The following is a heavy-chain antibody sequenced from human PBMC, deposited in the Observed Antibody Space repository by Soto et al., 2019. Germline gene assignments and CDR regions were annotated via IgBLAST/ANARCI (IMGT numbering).Heavy chain of an antibody. CDR2: ISYDESTT. J-gene: IGHJ3*01. Sequence: WWSLRLSCPASVFSFSRYGIHWFRQAPGKGLEWVAVISYDESTTFYADSVKGRFTISRDNSKNTLFLQMNSLRPEDTAVYYCSKAMIGSYDSDAFDVWGQGTMVTVSS. CDR3: SKAMIGSYDSDAFDV. D-gene: IGHD3-22*01. V-gene: IGHV3-30*18. CDR1: VFSFSRYG.